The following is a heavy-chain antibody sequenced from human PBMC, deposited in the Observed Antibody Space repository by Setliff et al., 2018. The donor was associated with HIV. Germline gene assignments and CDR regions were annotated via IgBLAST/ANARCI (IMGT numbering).Heavy chain of an antibody. V-gene: IGHV4-4*07. CDR3: ARDWGSIAATPDY. D-gene: IGHD5-12*01. CDR1: GGSMSPYY. CDR2: IYGSGST. J-gene: IGHJ4*02. Sequence: PSETLSLTCTVSGGSMSPYYWSWIRQGDGIGLEWIGRIYGSGSTIYNPSLRSRVTMSVDVSKNQFSLKLSSGTAADTAVDYCARDWGSIAATPDYWGQGTRVTVSS.